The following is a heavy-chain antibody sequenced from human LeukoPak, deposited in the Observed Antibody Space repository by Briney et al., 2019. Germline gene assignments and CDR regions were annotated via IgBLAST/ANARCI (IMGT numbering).Heavy chain of an antibody. Sequence: GGSLRLSCAVSGITLSNYGMSWVRQAPGKGLEWVAGISDSGGSTKYADSVKGRFTTSRDNPKNTLYLQMNSLRAEDTAVYFCAKRGVVIRVILVGFHKEANYFDSWGQGALVTVSS. D-gene: IGHD3-10*01. CDR2: ISDSGGST. J-gene: IGHJ4*02. CDR3: AKRGVVIRVILVGFHKEANYFDS. V-gene: IGHV3-23*01. CDR1: GITLSNYG.